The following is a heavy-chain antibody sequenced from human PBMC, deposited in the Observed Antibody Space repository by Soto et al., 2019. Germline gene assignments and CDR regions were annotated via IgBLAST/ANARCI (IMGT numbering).Heavy chain of an antibody. D-gene: IGHD3-9*01. CDR2: ISAYNGNT. CDR3: ARDVLRYFTPDY. Sequence: RASVKVSCKASGYTFTSYGISWVRQAPGQGLEWMGWISAYNGNTNYAQMLQGRVTMTTDTSTSTAYMELRSLRSDDTAVYYCARDVLRYFTPDYWGQGTLVTVSS. CDR1: GYTFTSYG. V-gene: IGHV1-18*04. J-gene: IGHJ4*02.